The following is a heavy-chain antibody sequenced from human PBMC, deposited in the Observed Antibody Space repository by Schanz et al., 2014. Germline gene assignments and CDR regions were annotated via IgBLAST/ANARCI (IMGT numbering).Heavy chain of an antibody. Sequence: QVHLVQSGAEVKKPGSSVKVSCKASGGTFSSDTFSWVRQAPGQGLEWMGWISPYNGNTNYAQKLQGRVTMTADESTSTAYIDLRSLRSDDTAVDYCAGEQDPYTNTSDDRYFDYWGQGTLVTVSS. D-gene: IGHD3-22*01. V-gene: IGHV1-18*01. J-gene: IGHJ4*02. CDR1: GGTFSSDT. CDR2: ISPYNGNT. CDR3: AGEQDPYTNTSDDRYFDY.